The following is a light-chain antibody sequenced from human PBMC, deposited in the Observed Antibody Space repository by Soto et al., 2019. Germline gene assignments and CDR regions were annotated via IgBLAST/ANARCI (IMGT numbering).Light chain of an antibody. V-gene: IGKV3D-15*01. J-gene: IGKJ3*01. CDR2: GAS. CDR1: QSVSSY. CDR3: QQSYSTPFT. Sequence: EIVMTQSPATLSVSPGERATLSCRASQSVSSYLAWYQQKPGQAPRLLISGASSRATGIPDRFSGSGSGADFTLTISSLQPEDFATYYCQQSYSTPFTFGPGTKVDIK.